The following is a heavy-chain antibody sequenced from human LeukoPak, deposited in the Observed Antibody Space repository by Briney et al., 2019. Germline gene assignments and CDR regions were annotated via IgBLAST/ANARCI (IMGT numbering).Heavy chain of an antibody. J-gene: IGHJ6*03. D-gene: IGHD1-1*01. CDR3: AKDDGNDYYYYYMDV. Sequence: PGRSLRLSCAASGFTFDDYAIHWVRQAPGKGLEWASGISWNSGSIGYADSVKGRFTISGDNAKNSLYLQMNSLRAEDTALYYCAKDDGNDYYYYYMDVWGKGTTVTVSS. CDR1: GFTFDDYA. V-gene: IGHV3-9*01. CDR2: ISWNSGSI.